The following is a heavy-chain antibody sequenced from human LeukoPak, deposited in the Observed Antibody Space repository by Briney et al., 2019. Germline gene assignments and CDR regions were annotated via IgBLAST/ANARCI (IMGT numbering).Heavy chain of an antibody. CDR2: VSGRDTST. CDR3: AKWGDYDVLTGYYDSDY. V-gene: IGHV3-23*01. CDR1: GFTFSNYA. D-gene: IGHD3-9*01. J-gene: IGHJ4*02. Sequence: PGASLRLSCAASGFTFSNYAMSWVRQAPGKGLEWVSAVSGRDTSTYYTDSVKGRFTIFRDNSKNTLYLQMNSLSAEDTAIYYCAKWGDYDVLTGYYDSDYWGQGTLVTVSS.